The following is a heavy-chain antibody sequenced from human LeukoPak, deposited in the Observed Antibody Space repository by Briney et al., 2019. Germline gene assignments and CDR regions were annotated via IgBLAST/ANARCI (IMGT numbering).Heavy chain of an antibody. CDR3: ARRGYCSGSGCYDY. CDR2: XDPSDSYT. D-gene: IGHD2-15*01. J-gene: IGHJ4*02. Sequence: GESLKISCKGSGYSFTSYXXXXVRQMPGXXXXXXXXXDPSDSYTNYSPSFXXXVTIXTDKSISTPYLQWTSLKASDTAMYYCARRGYCSGSGCYDYWGQGTLVTVSS. V-gene: IGHV5-10-1*01. CDR1: GYSFTSYX.